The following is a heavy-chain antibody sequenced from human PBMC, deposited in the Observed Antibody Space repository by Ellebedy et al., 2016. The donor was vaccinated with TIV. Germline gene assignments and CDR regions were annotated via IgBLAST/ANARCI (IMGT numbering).Heavy chain of an antibody. J-gene: IGHJ4*02. V-gene: IGHV3-7*01. D-gene: IGHD1-26*01. CDR1: GFTFSSYW. CDR2: IKQDGSEK. CDR3: ARDLVIYRIVGTTTFGY. Sequence: GESLKISCAASGFTFSSYWMSWVRQAPGKGLEWVANIKQDGSEKYYVDSVKGRFTISRDNAKNSLYLQMNSLRAEDPAMYYCARDLVIYRIVGTTTFGYWGQGTMVTVSS.